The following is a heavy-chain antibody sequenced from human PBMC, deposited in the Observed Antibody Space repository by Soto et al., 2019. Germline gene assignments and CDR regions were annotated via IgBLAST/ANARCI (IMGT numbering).Heavy chain of an antibody. J-gene: IGHJ4*02. Sequence: GASVKVSCKASGYTFTGYYMHWVRQAPGQGLEWMGWINPNSGGTNYAQKFQGWVTMTRDTSISTAYMELSRLRSDDTAVYYCARAGGLWFGETKRHYFDYWGQGTLVTVSS. CDR2: INPNSGGT. CDR3: ARAGGLWFGETKRHYFDY. D-gene: IGHD3-10*01. V-gene: IGHV1-2*04. CDR1: GYTFTGYY.